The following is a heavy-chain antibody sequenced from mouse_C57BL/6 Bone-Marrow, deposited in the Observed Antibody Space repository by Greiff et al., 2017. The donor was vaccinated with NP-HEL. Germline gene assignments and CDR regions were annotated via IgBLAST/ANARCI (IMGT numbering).Heavy chain of an antibody. CDR2: FHPNSGST. CDR1: GYTFTSYW. CDR3: ARLDYSQAWFAY. D-gene: IGHD2-12*01. V-gene: IGHV1-64*01. J-gene: IGHJ3*01. Sequence: QVQLQQPGAELVKPGASVKLSCKASGYTFTSYWMHWVKQRPGQGLEWIGMFHPNSGSTNYNEKFKSKATLTVDKSSSTAYMQLSSLTSEDSAVDYCARLDYSQAWFAYWGQGTLVTVSA.